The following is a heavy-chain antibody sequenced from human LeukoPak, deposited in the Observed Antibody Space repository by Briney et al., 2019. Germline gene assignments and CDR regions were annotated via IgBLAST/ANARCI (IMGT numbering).Heavy chain of an antibody. D-gene: IGHD4-11*01. CDR2: IRSKANSYAT. Sequence: PGGSLTQTRAASGFTFSGSAMHWVRQASGKGLEWVGRIRSKANSYATAYAASVKGRFTISRDDSKNTAYMQMNSLKTEDTAVYYCTRRGVLTTEPQFDNCGQGTLVTVSS. J-gene: IGHJ4*02. CDR3: TRRGVLTTEPQFDN. V-gene: IGHV3-73*01. CDR1: GFTFSGSA.